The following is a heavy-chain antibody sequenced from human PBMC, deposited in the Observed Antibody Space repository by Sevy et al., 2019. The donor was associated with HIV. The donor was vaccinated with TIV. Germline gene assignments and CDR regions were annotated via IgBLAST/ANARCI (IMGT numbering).Heavy chain of an antibody. CDR1: GFTFSDYY. J-gene: IGHJ3*02. D-gene: IGHD3-3*01. CDR2: ISSSGSTI. V-gene: IGHV3-11*01. Sequence: GGSLRLSCAASGFTFSDYYMSWIRHAPGKGLEWVSYISSSGSTIYYADSVKGRFTISRDNAKNSLYLQMNSLRAEDTAVYYCARSISIFGSAFDIWGQGTMVTVSS. CDR3: ARSISIFGSAFDI.